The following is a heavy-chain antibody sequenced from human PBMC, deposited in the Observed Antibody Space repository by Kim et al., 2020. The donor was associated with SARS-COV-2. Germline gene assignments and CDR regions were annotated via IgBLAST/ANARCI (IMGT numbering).Heavy chain of an antibody. V-gene: IGHV3-23*01. CDR1: GFDCGTYA. D-gene: IGHD2-2*01. J-gene: IGHJ4*02. CDR3: ETRYACGLDCFHY. CDR2: IIGNSGIT. Sequence: GGSLRLSCAGSGFDCGTYAMNWVRQAPGKGLGWVSIIIGNSGITKYADSVKGRFNISRDTSKNTTHMKVTSLRATDTAVYYCETRYACGLDCFHYWGQG.